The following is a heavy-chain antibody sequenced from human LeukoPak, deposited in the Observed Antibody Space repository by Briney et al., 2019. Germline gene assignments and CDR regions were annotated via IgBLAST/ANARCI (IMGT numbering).Heavy chain of an antibody. Sequence: PGKSLRLSCAASGFTFNNYGMHWVRQAPGKGLESVAVISYDTNDKYYADSVKGRFTISRDNSKNTLYLQMNSLRAEDTAVYYCAKSTPSKNGPNLGVVVPAAMLYYYYGMDVWGQGTTVTVSS. CDR1: GFTFNNYG. CDR3: AKSTPSKNGPNLGVVVPAAMLYYYYGMDV. V-gene: IGHV3-30*18. J-gene: IGHJ6*02. D-gene: IGHD2-2*01. CDR2: ISYDTNDK.